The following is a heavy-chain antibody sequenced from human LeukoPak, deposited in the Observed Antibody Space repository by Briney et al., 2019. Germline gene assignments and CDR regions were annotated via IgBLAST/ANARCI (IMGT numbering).Heavy chain of an antibody. CDR2: IFYSGST. CDR3: ARGGAYWAFDS. D-gene: IGHD2-21*01. V-gene: IGHV4-59*01. Sequence: PSETLSLTCTVSGVSISTYSWSWIRQPPGKGLEWIGYIFYSGSTSYNPSLKSRLTIWGDTSKNQFSLKLSSVTAADTAVYHCARGGAYWAFDSWGQGTMVTVSS. J-gene: IGHJ3*02. CDR1: GVSISTYS.